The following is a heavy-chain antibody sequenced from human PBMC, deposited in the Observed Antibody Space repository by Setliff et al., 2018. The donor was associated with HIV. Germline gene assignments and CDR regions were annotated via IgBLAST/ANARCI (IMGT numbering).Heavy chain of an antibody. V-gene: IGHV3-23*01. J-gene: IGHJ4*02. CDR2: ISAGGGNT. CDR3: AKTQTVITVYGPFDS. Sequence: GGSLRLSCAASGFTFNTYAMNWVRQAPGKGLEWVSGISAGGGNTSYADSVTGRFTNSRDNSNNTVYLQMNSRRAEDTAMYYCAKTQTVITVYGPFDSWGQGTPVTVSS. D-gene: IGHD4-4*01. CDR1: GFTFNTYA.